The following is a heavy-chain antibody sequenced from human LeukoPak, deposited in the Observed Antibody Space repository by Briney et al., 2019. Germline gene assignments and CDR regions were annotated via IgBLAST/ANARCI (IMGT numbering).Heavy chain of an antibody. CDR2: IYYSGST. D-gene: IGHD6-6*01. V-gene: IGHV4-39*07. CDR3: ARERVVEGWFDP. CDR1: GGSISSSSYY. Sequence: PSETLSLTCTVSGGSISSSSYYWGWIRQPPGKGLEWIGGIYYSGSTYYNPSLKSRVTISVDTSKNQFSLKLSSVAAADTAVYYCARERVVEGWFDPWGQGTLVTVSS. J-gene: IGHJ5*02.